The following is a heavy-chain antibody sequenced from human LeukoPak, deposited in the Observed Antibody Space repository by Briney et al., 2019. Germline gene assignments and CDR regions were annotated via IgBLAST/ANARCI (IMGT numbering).Heavy chain of an antibody. D-gene: IGHD3-22*01. Sequence: SETLSLTCTVSGGSISNYYWGWIRQAPGKGLEWIGSIYYSGNTYYNSSLKSRVTMSVDTSKNQFSLKLSSVTAADTAVYYCARYDSSGYYYEYWGQGTLVTVSS. CDR3: ARYDSSGYYYEY. V-gene: IGHV4-39*07. CDR2: IYYSGNT. CDR1: GGSISNYY. J-gene: IGHJ4*02.